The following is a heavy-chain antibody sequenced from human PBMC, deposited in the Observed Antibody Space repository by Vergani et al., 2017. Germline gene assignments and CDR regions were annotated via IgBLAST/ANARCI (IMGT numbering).Heavy chain of an antibody. CDR2: FNSDGSST. CDR1: GFTFSSYW. CDR3: ARRYRYYYGMDV. J-gene: IGHJ6*02. V-gene: IGHV3-74*01. D-gene: IGHD2-15*01. Sequence: EVQLVESGGGLVQPGGSLRLPCAASGFTFSSYWMHWVRQAPGKGLVWVSRFNSDGSSTSYADSVKGRFTISRDNAKNTLYLQMNSLRAEDTAVYYCARRYRYYYGMDVWGQGTTVTVSS.